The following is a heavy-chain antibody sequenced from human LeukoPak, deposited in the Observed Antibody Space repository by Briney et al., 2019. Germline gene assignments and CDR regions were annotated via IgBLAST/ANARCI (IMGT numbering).Heavy chain of an antibody. D-gene: IGHD3-10*01. Sequence: KPGGSLRLSCAASGFTFSNAWMSWVRQAPGKGLEWVGRIKSKTDGGTTDYAAPVKGRFTISRDDSKNTLYLQMNSLKTEDTAVYYCTTDHDGSGSYRRPFDYWGQGTLVTVSS. J-gene: IGHJ4*02. CDR3: TTDHDGSGSYRRPFDY. CDR1: GFTFSNAW. V-gene: IGHV3-15*01. CDR2: IKSKTDGGTT.